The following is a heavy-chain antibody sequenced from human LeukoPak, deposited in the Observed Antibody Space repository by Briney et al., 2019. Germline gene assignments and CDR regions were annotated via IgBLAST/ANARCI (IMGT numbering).Heavy chain of an antibody. CDR2: ISSSSSYI. D-gene: IGHD6-19*01. CDR1: GFTFGDYA. CDR3: ARDSGQWLVRFDY. V-gene: IGHV3-21*01. J-gene: IGHJ4*02. Sequence: PGGSLRLSCTASGFTFGDYAMSWFRQTPGKGLEWVSSISSSSSYIYYADSVKGRFTISRDNAKNSLYLQMNSLRAEDTAVYYCARDSGQWLVRFDYWGQGTLVTVSS.